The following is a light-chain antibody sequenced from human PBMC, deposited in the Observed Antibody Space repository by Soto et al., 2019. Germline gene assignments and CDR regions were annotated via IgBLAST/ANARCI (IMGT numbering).Light chain of an antibody. CDR3: QQSYSTTIT. V-gene: IGKV1-39*01. CDR1: QSIRSY. J-gene: IGKJ5*01. CDR2: AAS. Sequence: DIQVTQSPSSLYASVGDRVTITCRASQSIRSYLNWYRQKPGKAPKLLIYAASSLQSGVPARFSGSGAGTDFTRTISSLQPEDVVTDDCQQSYSTTITFGQGTRLEIK.